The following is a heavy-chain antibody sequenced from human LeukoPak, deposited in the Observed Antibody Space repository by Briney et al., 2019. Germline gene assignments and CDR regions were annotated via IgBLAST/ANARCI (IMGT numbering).Heavy chain of an antibody. J-gene: IGHJ4*02. D-gene: IGHD1-26*01. CDR2: ISNSGSAM. Sequence: GGSLRLSCAASGFTFSDSYMGWFRQAPGKGLEWVSYISNSGSAMYYADSVEGRFTISRDNAKNSLYLQMNSLRAEDTAVYYCSRARGSYSFDYWGQGTLVTVSS. V-gene: IGHV3-11*01. CDR1: GFTFSDSY. CDR3: SRARGSYSFDY.